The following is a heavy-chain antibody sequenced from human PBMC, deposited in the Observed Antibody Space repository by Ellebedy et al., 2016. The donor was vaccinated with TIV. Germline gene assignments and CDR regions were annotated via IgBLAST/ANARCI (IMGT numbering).Heavy chain of an antibody. Sequence: GESLKISCAASGFTFRNYAMSWVRQAPGKGLEWVASISGSGGNTYYADSVKGRFTISRDNSKNALYLQINRLRAEDTAVYYCAKSSGDYGSTWGSNYWGQGTLVTVSS. CDR1: GFTFRNYA. J-gene: IGHJ4*02. CDR2: ISGSGGNT. V-gene: IGHV3-23*01. D-gene: IGHD6-13*01. CDR3: AKSSGDYGSTWGSNY.